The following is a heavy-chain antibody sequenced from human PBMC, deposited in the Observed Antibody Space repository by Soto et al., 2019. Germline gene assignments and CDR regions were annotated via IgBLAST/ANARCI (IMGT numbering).Heavy chain of an antibody. CDR1: GYTYTEYA. CDR3: TSSSERGY. J-gene: IGHJ4*01. CDR2: INVGNGNA. Sequence: ASLKVSCKTSGYTYTEYAIHWVRQAPGQGLEWMGWINVGNGNAKYSQRVEGRVTMTRDASASTVYIEVGSLASEDTAVYYCTSSSERGYWG. V-gene: IGHV1-3*01.